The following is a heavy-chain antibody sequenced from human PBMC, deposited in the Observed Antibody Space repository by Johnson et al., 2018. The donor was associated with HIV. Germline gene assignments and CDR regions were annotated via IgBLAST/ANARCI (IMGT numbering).Heavy chain of an antibody. CDR1: GFTFSSYA. J-gene: IGHJ3*02. CDR3: ARVRVGAFDI. CDR2: IYSGGST. Sequence: QVQLVESGGGVVQPGRSLRLSCAASGFTFSSYAMHWVRQAPGKGLEWVSIIYSGGSTYYADSVKGRFTISRDNSKNTLHLQMSSLRPEDTAVYYCARVRVGAFDIWGQGTMVTVSS. V-gene: IGHV3-NL1*01. D-gene: IGHD1-26*01.